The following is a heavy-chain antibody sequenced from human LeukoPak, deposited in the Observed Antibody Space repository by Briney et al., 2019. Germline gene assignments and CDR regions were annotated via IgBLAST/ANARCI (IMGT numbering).Heavy chain of an antibody. Sequence: SETLSLTCAVYGGSFSGYYWSWIRQPPGKGLEWIGEINHSGSTNYNPSLKSRVTISVDTSKNQFSLKLSSVTAADTAVYYCARVSMYGSGSYHHNWFDPWGQGTLVTASS. CDR3: ARVSMYGSGSYHHNWFDP. V-gene: IGHV4-34*01. CDR1: GGSFSGYY. D-gene: IGHD3-10*01. CDR2: INHSGST. J-gene: IGHJ5*02.